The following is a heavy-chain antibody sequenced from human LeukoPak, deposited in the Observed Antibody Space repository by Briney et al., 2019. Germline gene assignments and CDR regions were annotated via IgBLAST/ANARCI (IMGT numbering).Heavy chain of an antibody. J-gene: IGHJ4*02. CDR3: VKGQGDY. V-gene: IGHV3-64D*06. Sequence: GGSLRLSCSASGFTFSTYGMSWVRQAPGKGLEYVSAITINGGSTNYADSVKGRFTTSRDNSKNTLYLQMSSLRAEDTAVYYCVKGQGDYWGQGTLVTVSS. CDR1: GFTFSTYG. CDR2: ITINGGST.